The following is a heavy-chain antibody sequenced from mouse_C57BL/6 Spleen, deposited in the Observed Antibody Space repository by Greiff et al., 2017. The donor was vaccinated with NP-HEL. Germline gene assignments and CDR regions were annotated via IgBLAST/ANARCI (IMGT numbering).Heavy chain of an antibody. D-gene: IGHD1-1*01. CDR3: ARSPIYYYGSSLYYFDY. J-gene: IGHJ2*01. V-gene: IGHV1-82*01. CDR2: IYPGDGDT. CDR1: GYAFSSSW. Sequence: QVQLQQSGPELVKPGASVKISCKASGYAFSSSWMNWVKQRPGKGLEWIGRIYPGDGDTNYNGKFKGKATLTADKSSSTAYMQLSSLTSEDSAVYFCARSPIYYYGSSLYYFDYWGQGTTLTVSS.